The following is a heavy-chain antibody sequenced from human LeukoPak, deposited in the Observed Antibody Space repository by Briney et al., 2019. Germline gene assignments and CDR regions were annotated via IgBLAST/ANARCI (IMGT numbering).Heavy chain of an antibody. CDR1: GFTFSSYA. Sequence: GGSLTLSCAASGFTFSSYAMHWVRQAPGKGLEWVAVISYDGSNKYYADSVKSLFTISRDNSKNTLYLQMNSLGAEDTAVYYCARGITMVRGVIPYPMVYWGQGTLVTVSS. V-gene: IGHV3-30*04. D-gene: IGHD3-10*01. CDR3: ARGITMVRGVIPYPMVY. CDR2: ISYDGSNK. J-gene: IGHJ4*02.